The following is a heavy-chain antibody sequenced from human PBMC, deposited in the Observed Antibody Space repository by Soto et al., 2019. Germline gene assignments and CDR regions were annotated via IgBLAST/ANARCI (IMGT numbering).Heavy chain of an antibody. CDR3: AKNEVAFLEWLLPGHFDY. J-gene: IGHJ4*02. Sequence: EVQLLESGGGLVQPGGSLRLSCAASGFTFSSYAMSWVRQAPGKGLEWVSAISGSGGSTYYADSVKGRFTISRDNSKNTLYQQMNSLRAQDTAVYYCAKNEVAFLEWLLPGHFDYWGQGTLVTVSS. CDR1: GFTFSSYA. CDR2: ISGSGGST. V-gene: IGHV3-23*01. D-gene: IGHD3-3*02.